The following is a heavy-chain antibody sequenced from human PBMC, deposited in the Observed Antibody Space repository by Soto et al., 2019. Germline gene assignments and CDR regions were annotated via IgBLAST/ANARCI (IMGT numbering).Heavy chain of an antibody. J-gene: IGHJ5*02. CDR1: CRSIRSGSYS. CDR2: IHXSGSK. D-gene: IGHD4-4*01. Sequence: PSETISVTWSVFCRSIRSGSYSRSWIRQPPMKGLEWIGYIHXSGSKYYNHSLKSRVPIAVDRSKNQFSVKLSSLTAADTAVSYWSRVQLNWFDPWGQATLVTDS. CDR3: SRVQLNWFDP. V-gene: IGHV4-30-2*01.